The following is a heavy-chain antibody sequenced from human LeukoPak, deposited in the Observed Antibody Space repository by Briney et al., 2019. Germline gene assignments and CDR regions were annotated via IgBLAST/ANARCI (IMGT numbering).Heavy chain of an antibody. D-gene: IGHD3-3*01. V-gene: IGHV1-69*10. J-gene: IGHJ6*04. CDR3: AAIPVFGVVLHQEPV. CDR2: FIPILSTA. CDR1: GATFSDYA. Sequence: ASVKVSCKTSGATFSDYALNWVRQAPGQGLEWMGVFIPILSTANSTQKFHDRLTITADISTNTAYMELSSLRSEDTAVYFCAAIPVFGVVLHQEPVWGKGTTVTVSP.